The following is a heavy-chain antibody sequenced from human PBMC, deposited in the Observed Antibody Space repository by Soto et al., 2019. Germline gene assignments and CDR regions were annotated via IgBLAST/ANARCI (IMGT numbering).Heavy chain of an antibody. D-gene: IGHD6-6*01. V-gene: IGHV4-34*01. Sequence: QVQLQQWGAGLLKPSETLSLTCAVYGGSFSGYYWSWIRQPPGKGLEWIGEINHSGSTNYNPSLKSRVTISVDTSKNQFALKLSSVTAADTAVYYCARGLKKMMGIAARPGYYYYMDVWCKGTTVTVSS. CDR3: ARGLKKMMGIAARPGYYYYMDV. CDR1: GGSFSGYY. J-gene: IGHJ6*03. CDR2: INHSGST.